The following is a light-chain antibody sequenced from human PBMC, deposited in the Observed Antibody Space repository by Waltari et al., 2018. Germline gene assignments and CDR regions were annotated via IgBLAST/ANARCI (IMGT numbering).Light chain of an antibody. J-gene: IGKJ4*01. CDR3: QQYNSYSLLT. Sequence: DIQMTQSPSTLSASVRDRFTIPCRASQSISNWLAWYQQKPRKAPKLPIYKASTLDSGGPSRFSGSGSGTEFTLTISSLQPDDFATYYCQQYNSYSLLTFGGGTKVEIK. CDR1: QSISNW. CDR2: KAS. V-gene: IGKV1-5*03.